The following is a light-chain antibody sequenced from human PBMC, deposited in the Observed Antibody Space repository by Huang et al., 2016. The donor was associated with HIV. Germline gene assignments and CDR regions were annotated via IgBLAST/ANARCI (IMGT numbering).Light chain of an antibody. J-gene: IGKJ2*01. V-gene: IGKV4-1*01. CDR1: QSLLYSSNNKNY. CDR2: WAS. CDR3: QQYYSTPQT. Sequence: DIVMTQSPDSLAVSLGERATINCKSSQSLLYSSNNKNYLAWYPQKPGQPPRLLMYWASTRESGVPDRISGGGSGTDFTLTISSLQAEDVAVYYCQQYYSTPQTFGQGTKLEI.